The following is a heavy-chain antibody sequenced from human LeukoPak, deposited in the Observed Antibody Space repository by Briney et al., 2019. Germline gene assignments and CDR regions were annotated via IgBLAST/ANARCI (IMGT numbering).Heavy chain of an antibody. CDR3: AKDAERDSSGYYYYYGMDV. CDR2: IKSDGSST. CDR1: GFTFSTYW. J-gene: IGHJ6*02. D-gene: IGHD3-22*01. Sequence: GGSLRLSCAASGFTFSTYWMHWVRQAPGEGLVWVSRIKSDGSSTSYADSVKGRFTISRDNSKNTLYLQMNSLRAEDTAVYYCAKDAERDSSGYYYYYGMDVWGQGTTVTVSS. V-gene: IGHV3-74*01.